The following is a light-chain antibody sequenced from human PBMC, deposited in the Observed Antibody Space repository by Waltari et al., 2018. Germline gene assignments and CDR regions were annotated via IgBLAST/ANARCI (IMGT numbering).Light chain of an antibody. CDR1: QSLLHSSTNKNH. J-gene: IGKJ4*01. Sequence: DIVMTQSPDSLAVSLGGRATINCKSSQSLLHSSTNKNHLAWYQHKSGQRPKLLIHWASIRESGVPDRFSGSGSGTDFTLTISSLQAEDVAIYYCQQYSAGPLFGGGTKVEIK. CDR2: WAS. V-gene: IGKV4-1*01. CDR3: QQYSAGPL.